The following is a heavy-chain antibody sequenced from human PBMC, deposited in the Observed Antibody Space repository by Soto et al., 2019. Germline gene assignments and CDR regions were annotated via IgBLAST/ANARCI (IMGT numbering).Heavy chain of an antibody. CDR2: ISYEGSNR. CDR1: RFTFSNYG. CDR3: GKDRGVRGGAMDG. D-gene: IGHD3-10*01. J-gene: IGHJ6*04. Sequence: QVQLVESVGGVVQPGRSLRLSCAASRFTFSNYGMHWVRQAPGKGLEWVAVISYEGSNRYFADSVKGRFTISRDNSKNTLYLQMNSLRAEDTAVYYWGKDRGVRGGAMDGWGTGNTVTVSS. V-gene: IGHV3-30*18.